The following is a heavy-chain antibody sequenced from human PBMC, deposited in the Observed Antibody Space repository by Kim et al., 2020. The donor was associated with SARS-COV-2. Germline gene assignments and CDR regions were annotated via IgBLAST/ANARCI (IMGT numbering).Heavy chain of an antibody. J-gene: IGHJ6*02. V-gene: IGHV3-43D*03. Sequence: KGRFTISRDNSKNSLYLQMNSLRAEDTALYYCAKGGHYDSSYYYYGMDVWGQGTTVTVSS. D-gene: IGHD3-3*01. CDR3: AKGGHYDSSYYYYGMDV.